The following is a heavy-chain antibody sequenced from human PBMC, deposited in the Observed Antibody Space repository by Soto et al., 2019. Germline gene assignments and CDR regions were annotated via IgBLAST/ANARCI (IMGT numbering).Heavy chain of an antibody. Sequence: QLQLQESGSGLVKPSQTLSLTCTVSGGSINSGGYSWIWIRQPPGKGLEWIGYIYHTGNTFYNPSLQSPVTISVDQSKTPFSLSLGSVTAADTATYYCARVERTLSTPFSYGMDVWGQGTTVTVSS. J-gene: IGHJ6*02. CDR2: IYHTGNT. CDR3: ARVERTLSTPFSYGMDV. D-gene: IGHD2-2*01. CDR1: GGSINSGGYS. V-gene: IGHV4-30-2*01.